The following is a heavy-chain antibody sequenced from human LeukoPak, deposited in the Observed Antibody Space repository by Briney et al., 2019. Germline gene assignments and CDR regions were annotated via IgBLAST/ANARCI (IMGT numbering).Heavy chain of an antibody. J-gene: IGHJ4*02. Sequence: GGSLRLSCAVSGFTFSDHYMDWVRQAPGKGLEWVGRIRNKANRYTTEYAASVKGRFSISRDDSRNSLYLQMNSLKTEYTAVYYCVRGRNSFDYWGQGTLVTVSS. CDR2: IRNKANRYTT. CDR1: GFTFSDHY. D-gene: IGHD2/OR15-2a*01. V-gene: IGHV3-72*01. CDR3: VRGRNSFDY.